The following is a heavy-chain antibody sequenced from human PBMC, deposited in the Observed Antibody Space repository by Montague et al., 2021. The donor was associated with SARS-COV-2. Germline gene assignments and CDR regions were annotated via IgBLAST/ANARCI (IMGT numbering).Heavy chain of an antibody. CDR3: ARSQLYYDLLTGFSESYYFDY. CDR1: GGSFSNHY. CDR2: SNESGST. D-gene: IGHD3-9*01. Sequence: SETLSLTCAVYGGSFSNHYWSWIRQSPGKGLEWIGESNESGSTNYNPSLKGRVTISVDTSKNQFSLKLNSVTAADTAVYYCARSQLYYDLLTGFSESYYFDYWGQGTLATVSS. V-gene: IGHV4-34*01. J-gene: IGHJ4*02.